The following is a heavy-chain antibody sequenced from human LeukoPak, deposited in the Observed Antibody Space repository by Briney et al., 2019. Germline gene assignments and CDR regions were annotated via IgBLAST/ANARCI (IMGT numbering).Heavy chain of an antibody. D-gene: IGHD2-2*01. CDR2: ISGGGGST. Sequence: TGGSLGLSCAASGFTFTSYAMSWVRQAPGKGLEWVSAISGGGGSTYYADSVKGRFSISRDNSKNTLYLQMNSLRAEDTAVYYCTKEDLEYCSSTSCSFDYWGQGTLVTVSS. V-gene: IGHV3-23*01. CDR3: TKEDLEYCSSTSCSFDY. J-gene: IGHJ4*02. CDR1: GFTFTSYA.